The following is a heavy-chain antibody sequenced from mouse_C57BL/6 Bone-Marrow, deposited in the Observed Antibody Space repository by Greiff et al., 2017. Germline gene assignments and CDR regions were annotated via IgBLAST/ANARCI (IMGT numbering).Heavy chain of an antibody. V-gene: IGHV1-81*01. J-gene: IGHJ2*01. CDR2: IYPRSGNT. Sequence: QVQLKESGAELARPGASVKLSCKASGYTFTSYGISWVKQRTGQGLEWIGEIYPRSGNTYYNEKFKGKATLTADKSSSTAYMELRSLTSEDSAVYFCAREGITTVEESSGNYFDYWGQGTTLTVSS. D-gene: IGHD1-1*01. CDR1: GYTFTSYG. CDR3: AREGITTVEESSGNYFDY.